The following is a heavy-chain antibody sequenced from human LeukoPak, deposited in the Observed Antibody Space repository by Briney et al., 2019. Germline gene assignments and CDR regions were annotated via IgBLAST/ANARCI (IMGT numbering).Heavy chain of an antibody. CDR2: IIPILGIA. Sequence: SVKVSCKASGGTFSSYAISWVRQAPGQGLEWMGRIIPILGIANYAQKFQGRVTITADKSTSTAYMELSSLRSEDTAVYYCARDRFTMVRGVPPGIFDYWGQGTLVTVSS. D-gene: IGHD3-10*01. J-gene: IGHJ4*02. V-gene: IGHV1-69*04. CDR3: ARDRFTMVRGVPPGIFDY. CDR1: GGTFSSYA.